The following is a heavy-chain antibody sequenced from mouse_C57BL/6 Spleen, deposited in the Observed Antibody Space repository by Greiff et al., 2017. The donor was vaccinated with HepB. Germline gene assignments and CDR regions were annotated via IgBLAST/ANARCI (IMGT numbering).Heavy chain of an antibody. CDR2: INPNYGTT. Sequence: EVKLMESGPELVKPGASVKISCKASGYSFTDYNMNWVKQSNGKSLEWIGVINPNYGTTSYNQKFKGKATLTVDQTSSTAYMQLNSLTSEDSAVYYCARNYGSSYPLYYYAMDYWGQGTSVTVSS. V-gene: IGHV1-39*01. J-gene: IGHJ4*01. CDR1: GYSFTDYN. CDR3: ARNYGSSYPLYYYAMDY. D-gene: IGHD1-1*01.